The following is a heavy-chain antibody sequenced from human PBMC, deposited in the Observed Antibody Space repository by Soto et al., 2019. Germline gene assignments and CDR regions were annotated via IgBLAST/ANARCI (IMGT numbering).Heavy chain of an antibody. D-gene: IGHD3-16*01. J-gene: IGHJ3*02. CDR2: ISYDGSNK. Sequence: QVQLVESGGGVVQPGRSLRLSCAASGFTFSSYGMHWVRQAPGKGLEWVAVISYDGSNKYYADSVKGRFTISRDNSKNTLYLQMNSLRAEDTAVYYCAKGGAFDIWCQGTMVTVSS. V-gene: IGHV3-30*18. CDR3: AKGGAFDI. CDR1: GFTFSSYG.